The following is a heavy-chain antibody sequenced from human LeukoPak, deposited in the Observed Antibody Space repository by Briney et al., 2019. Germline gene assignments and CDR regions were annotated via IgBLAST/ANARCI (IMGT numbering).Heavy chain of an antibody. CDR3: ARDGGYNPGRDAFDI. Sequence: ASVKVSCKASGYIFTTYSISWVRQAPGQGLEWMGWIRGYNGNTNYAQKFQGRVTVTKDTSTSTVYMELRSLRSDDTAVYYCARDGGYNPGRDAFDIWGQGTMVTVSS. V-gene: IGHV1-18*01. CDR2: IRGYNGNT. CDR1: GYIFTTYS. J-gene: IGHJ3*02. D-gene: IGHD5-18*01.